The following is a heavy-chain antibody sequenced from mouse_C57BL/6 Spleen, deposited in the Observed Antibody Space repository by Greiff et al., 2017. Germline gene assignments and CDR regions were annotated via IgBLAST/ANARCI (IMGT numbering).Heavy chain of an antibody. CDR2: IDPETGGT. Sequence: QVQLKESGAELVRPGASVTLSCKASGYTFTDYEMHWVKQTPVHGLEWIGAIDPETGGTAYNQKFKGKAILTADKSSSTAYMELRSLTSEDSAVYYCTNIYGYGGAWFAYWGQGTLVTVSA. V-gene: IGHV1-15*01. D-gene: IGHD2-2*01. J-gene: IGHJ3*01. CDR3: TNIYGYGGAWFAY. CDR1: GYTFTDYE.